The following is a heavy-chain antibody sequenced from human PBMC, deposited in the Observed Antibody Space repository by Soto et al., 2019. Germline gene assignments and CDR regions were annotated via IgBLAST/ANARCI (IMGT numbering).Heavy chain of an antibody. J-gene: IGHJ5*02. V-gene: IGHV3-74*03. CDR1: VFTFGDYW. CDR3: ATAEVDH. Sequence: PGGPLRLSCAASVFTFGDYWMHWVRQPPGKGPEWVSRMTGDGRTTQYADSVKGRFTASRDNAKSTLYLQMNSLRAEDTAVYYCATAEVDHWGPGTLVTVSS. CDR2: MTGDGRTT.